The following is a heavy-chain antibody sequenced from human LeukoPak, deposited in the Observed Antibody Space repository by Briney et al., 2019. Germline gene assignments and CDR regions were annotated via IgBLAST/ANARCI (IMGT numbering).Heavy chain of an antibody. CDR1: GGSISSYY. V-gene: IGHV4-59*08. CDR3: ARHRDYGTGWYGFDY. J-gene: IGHJ4*02. Sequence: SETLSLTCTVSGGSISSYYWSWIRQPPGKGLEWIAYIFYTGSITYNPSLRSRVTMSVDTSKNQFSLQLNSVTAADTAVYYCARHRDYGTGWYGFDYWGQGTLVTVSS. CDR2: IFYTGSI. D-gene: IGHD6-19*01.